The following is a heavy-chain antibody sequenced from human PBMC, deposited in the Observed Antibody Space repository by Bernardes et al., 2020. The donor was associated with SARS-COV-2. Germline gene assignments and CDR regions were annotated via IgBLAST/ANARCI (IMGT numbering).Heavy chain of an antibody. CDR3: ASSGWLLDTFDY. D-gene: IGHD6-19*01. CDR1: GGSISSYY. V-gene: IGHV4-59*08. CDR2: IYYSGST. J-gene: IGHJ4*02. Sequence: SETLSLTCTVSGGSISSYYWSWIRQPPGKGLEWIGYIYYSGSTNYNPSLKSRVTISVDTSKNQFSLKLSSVTAADTAVYYCASSGWLLDTFDYWGQGTLVTVSS.